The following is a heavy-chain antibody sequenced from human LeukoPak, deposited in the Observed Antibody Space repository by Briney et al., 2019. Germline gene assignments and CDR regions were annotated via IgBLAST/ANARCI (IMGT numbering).Heavy chain of an antibody. D-gene: IGHD2-15*01. CDR3: ARDHGCSGGSCSNRFDY. CDR1: GYTFTSYA. CDR2: INTNTGNP. J-gene: IGHJ4*02. Sequence: GASVKVSCKASGYTFTSYAMNWVRQAPGHGLEWMGWINTNTGNPTYAQGFTGRFVFSLDTSVSTASLQISSLKAEDTAVYYCARDHGCSGGSCSNRFDYWGQGTLVTVSS. V-gene: IGHV7-4-1*02.